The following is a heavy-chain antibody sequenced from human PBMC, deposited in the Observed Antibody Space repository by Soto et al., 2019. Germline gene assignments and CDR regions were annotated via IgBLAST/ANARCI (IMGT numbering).Heavy chain of an antibody. J-gene: IGHJ4*02. Sequence: QVQLVESGGGVVQPGMSLSLSCAASGFTFSDYAMDWVRQAPGKGLEWVALTSHDERKISYADSVKGRFTISRGNSENTLYLQMYSLSAEDTAVYYCARGQYSNGWYYYDYWGQGTLVTVSS. CDR3: ARGQYSNGWYYYDY. V-gene: IGHV3-33*01. CDR2: TSHDERKI. D-gene: IGHD6-19*01. CDR1: GFTFSDYA.